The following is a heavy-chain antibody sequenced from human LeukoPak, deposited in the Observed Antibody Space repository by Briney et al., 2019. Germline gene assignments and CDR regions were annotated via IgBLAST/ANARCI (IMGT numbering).Heavy chain of an antibody. CDR1: GFTFSSYW. Sequence: PGGSLRLSCAASGFTFSSYWMHWVRQAPGKGLVWVSRINGDGSSTTYADSVKGRFTISRDNAKNTLYLQMNSLRAGDTAVYYCARYLRNSHGDFDYWGQGTLVTVSS. J-gene: IGHJ4*02. CDR2: INGDGSST. CDR3: ARYLRNSHGDFDY. V-gene: IGHV3-74*01. D-gene: IGHD5-18*01.